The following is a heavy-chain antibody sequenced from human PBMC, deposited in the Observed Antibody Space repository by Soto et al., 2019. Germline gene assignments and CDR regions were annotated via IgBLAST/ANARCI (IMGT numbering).Heavy chain of an antibody. Sequence: QVQLVESGGGVVQPGRSLRLSCAASGFTFSSYGMHWVRQAPGKGLAWVAVISYDGSNKYYADSVKGRFTISRDNSKNTLYLQMNSLRAEDTAVYYCAKDIAVAGTPTLGSDYWGQGTLVTVSS. CDR3: AKDIAVAGTPTLGSDY. CDR2: ISYDGSNK. CDR1: GFTFSSYG. D-gene: IGHD6-19*01. V-gene: IGHV3-30*18. J-gene: IGHJ4*02.